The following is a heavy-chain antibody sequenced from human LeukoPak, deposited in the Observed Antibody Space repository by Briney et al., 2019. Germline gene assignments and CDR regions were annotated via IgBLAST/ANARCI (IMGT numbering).Heavy chain of an antibody. CDR3: ASYDPYYYGSGSYEAAFDY. Sequence: ASVKVSCTASGYTFTIYAMHWVRQAPGQRLEWMGWINAGNGNTKYSQKFQGRVTITRDTSASTAYMELSSLRSEDTAVYYCASYDPYYYGSGSYEAAFDYWGQGTLVTVSS. D-gene: IGHD3-10*01. V-gene: IGHV1-3*01. CDR1: GYTFTIYA. CDR2: INAGNGNT. J-gene: IGHJ4*02.